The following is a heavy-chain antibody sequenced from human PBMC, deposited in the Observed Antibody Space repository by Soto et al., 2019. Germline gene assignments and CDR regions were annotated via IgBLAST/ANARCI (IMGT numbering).Heavy chain of an antibody. V-gene: IGHV3-21*06. Sequence: GGSLRLSCAASGFTFTRYSMNRVRQAPGKGLEWVSSISSTTNYIYYGDSMKGRFTISRDNAKNSLYPEMNSLRAEDTAVYYCARESEDLTSNFDYWGQGTLVTVSS. CDR2: ISSTTNYI. CDR1: GFTFTRYS. J-gene: IGHJ4*02. CDR3: ARESEDLTSNFDY.